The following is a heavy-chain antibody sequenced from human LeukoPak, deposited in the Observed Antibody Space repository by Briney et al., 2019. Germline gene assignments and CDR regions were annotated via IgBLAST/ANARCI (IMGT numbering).Heavy chain of an antibody. V-gene: IGHV4-4*02. D-gene: IGHD2-2*01. J-gene: IGHJ4*02. CDR2: IYHSGST. CDR3: ARFTSSSREYYFDH. CDR1: GGSISRSNW. Sequence: PSETLSLTCAVSGGSISRSNWWSWVRQPPGKGLEWIGEIYHSGSTNYNPSLKSRVTISVDKSNNQFSLKVSSVTAADTAVYYCARFTSSSREYYFDHWGQGTLVTDSS.